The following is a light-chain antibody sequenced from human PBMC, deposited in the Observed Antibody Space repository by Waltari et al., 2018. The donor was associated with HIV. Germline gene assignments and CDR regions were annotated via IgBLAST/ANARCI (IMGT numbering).Light chain of an antibody. CDR3: SSYTSSSTPHVV. CDR1: SSHVGGYNS. V-gene: IGLV2-14*01. CDR2: EVS. Sequence: QSALTQPASVSGSPGQSITISCTGTSSHVGGYNSVSWYQQHPGKAPKLMIYEVSNRPSGVSNRFSGSKSGNTASLTISGLQAEDEADYYCSSYTSSSTPHVVFGGGTKLTVL. J-gene: IGLJ2*01.